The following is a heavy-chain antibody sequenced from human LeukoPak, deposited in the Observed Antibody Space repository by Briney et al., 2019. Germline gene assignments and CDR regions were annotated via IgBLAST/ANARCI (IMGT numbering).Heavy chain of an antibody. D-gene: IGHD1-26*01. Sequence: ASVKVSCKASGYTFTSHGINWVRQASGQGLEWMGWMNPDSANTGYAQKFQGRVTMTRDTSINTAYMELSSLRFDDTAVYYCARTGGLPQLVGGSSNEAFDIWGQGTMVTVSS. CDR3: ARTGGLPQLVGGSSNEAFDI. CDR2: MNPDSANT. V-gene: IGHV1-8*01. J-gene: IGHJ3*02. CDR1: GYTFTSHG.